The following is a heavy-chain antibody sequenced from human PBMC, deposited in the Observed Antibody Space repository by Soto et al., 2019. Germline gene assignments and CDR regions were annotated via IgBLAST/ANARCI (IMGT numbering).Heavy chain of an antibody. CDR3: AREGIRVGYYYYGMDV. V-gene: IGHV4-59*01. Sequence: PSETLSLTCTVSGGSISSYYWSWIRQSPGKGLEWIGYIYYSGSTNYNPSLKSRVTISVDTSKNQFSLKLSSVTAADTAVYYCAREGIRVGYYYYGMDVWGQGTTVTVSS. D-gene: IGHD5-18*01. J-gene: IGHJ6*02. CDR1: GGSISSYY. CDR2: IYYSGST.